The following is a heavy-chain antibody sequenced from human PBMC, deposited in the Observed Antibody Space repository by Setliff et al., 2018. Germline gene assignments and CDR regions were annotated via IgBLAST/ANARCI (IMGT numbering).Heavy chain of an antibody. Sequence: SETLSLTCTVSGGSISSGSYYWSWIRQPAGKGLEWIGRIYTSGSTNYNPSLKSRVTISIDTSKNQFSLGLSSVIVADSATYYCVRVRVVQGYYEFDSWGQGALVTVSS. CDR2: IYTSGST. CDR3: VRVRVVQGYYEFDS. J-gene: IGHJ4*02. D-gene: IGHD3-16*01. CDR1: GGSISSGSYY. V-gene: IGHV4-61*02.